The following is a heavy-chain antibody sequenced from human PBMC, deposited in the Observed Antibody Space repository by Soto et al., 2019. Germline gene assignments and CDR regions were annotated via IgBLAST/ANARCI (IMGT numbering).Heavy chain of an antibody. CDR3: ARTSAAGKYYYGMDV. Sequence: ASVKVSCTASGYTFTTYGISWVRQAPGLGLEWMGWISPYNDDTVYAQNLQGRVTMTTDTSARIAYMQLRSLTPDDTAMYYCARTSAAGKYYYGMDVWGQGTTVTVSS. V-gene: IGHV1-18*01. J-gene: IGHJ6*02. CDR1: GYTFTTYG. CDR2: ISPYNDDT. D-gene: IGHD6-13*01.